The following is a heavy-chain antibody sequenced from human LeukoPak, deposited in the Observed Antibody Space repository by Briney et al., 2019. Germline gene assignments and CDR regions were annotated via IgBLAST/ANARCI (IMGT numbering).Heavy chain of an antibody. CDR2: VNHSGNT. D-gene: IGHD5-12*01. CDR1: GGSFSGYF. V-gene: IGHV4-34*01. J-gene: IGHJ4*02. CDR3: ARGGYDLNFDY. Sequence: SETLSLTCAVSGGSFSGYFWNWIRQPPGKGLEWIGEVNHSGNTNYNPSLKSRVTMSIDTSKNHFSLKLSSVTAADTAVYFCARGGYDLNFDYWGQGALVTVSS.